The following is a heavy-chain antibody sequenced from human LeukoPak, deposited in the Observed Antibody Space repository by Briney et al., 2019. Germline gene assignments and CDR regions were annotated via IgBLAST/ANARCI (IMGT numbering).Heavy chain of an antibody. CDR3: ARGLRSSGWSLFDY. D-gene: IGHD6-19*01. CDR1: GFTVSSNC. Sequence: GGSLRLSCAASGFTVSSNCMSWVRQAPGKGLEWVSVIYSGGSTYYADSVKGRFTISRDNSKNTLYLQMNSLRAEDTAVYYCARGLRSSGWSLFDYWGQRTLVTVSS. V-gene: IGHV3-66*01. CDR2: IYSGGST. J-gene: IGHJ4*02.